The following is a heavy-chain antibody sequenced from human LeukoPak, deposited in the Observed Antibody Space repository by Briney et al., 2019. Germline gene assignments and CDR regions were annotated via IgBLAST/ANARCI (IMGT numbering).Heavy chain of an antibody. CDR2: INHSGST. D-gene: IGHD3-10*01. V-gene: IGHV4-34*01. Sequence: SETLSLTCAVYGGSFSGYYWSWIRQPPGKGLEWIGEINHSGSTNYNPSLTSRVTISVDTSKNQFSLKLSSVTAADTAVYYCARGYGSGSYYGYWGQGTLVTVSS. J-gene: IGHJ4*02. CDR1: GGSFSGYY. CDR3: ARGYGSGSYYGY.